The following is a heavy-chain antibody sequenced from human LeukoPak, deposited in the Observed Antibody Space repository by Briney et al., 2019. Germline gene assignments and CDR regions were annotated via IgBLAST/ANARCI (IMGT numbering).Heavy chain of an antibody. D-gene: IGHD5-12*01. CDR3: AREIGYSGYPTYFDY. Sequence: ASVKVSCKASGYTFTSYDINWVRQATGQGLEWMGWMNPNSGNTGYAQKFQGRVTMTRDMSTSTVYMELSSLRSEDTAVYYCAREIGYSGYPTYFDYWGQGTLVTVSS. V-gene: IGHV1-8*02. CDR2: MNPNSGNT. CDR1: GYTFTSYD. J-gene: IGHJ4*02.